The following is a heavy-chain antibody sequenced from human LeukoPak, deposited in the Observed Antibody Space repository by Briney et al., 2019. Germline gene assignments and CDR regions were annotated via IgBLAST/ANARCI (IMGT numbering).Heavy chain of an antibody. CDR2: INARGDT. J-gene: IGHJ5*02. D-gene: IGHD2-2*01. CDR3: ARGQVPAARGYNWFDP. Sequence: SETLSLTCAVYGWSFNDYYWNWIRQPPGKELEWIGEINARGDTNYNPSLKSRVTISLDTSKKQFSLRLTSMIAADTALYYCARGQVPAARGYNWFDPWGQGTLVTVSS. CDR1: GWSFNDYY. V-gene: IGHV4-34*01.